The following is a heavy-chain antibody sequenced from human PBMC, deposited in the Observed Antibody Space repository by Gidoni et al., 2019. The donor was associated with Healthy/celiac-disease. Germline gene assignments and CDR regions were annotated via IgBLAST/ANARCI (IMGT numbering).Heavy chain of an antibody. CDR2: LSWNSGSI. CDR3: AKDRYQLLQGGWFDP. V-gene: IGHV3-9*01. J-gene: IGHJ5*02. Sequence: EVQLVESGGGLVQPGRSLRLSCAASGFTFDDYAMHWVRQAPGKGLELVSGLSWNSGSIGYADSVKGRVTISRDNDKNSLYLQMNSLRAEDTALYYCAKDRYQLLQGGWFDPWGQGTLVTVSS. D-gene: IGHD2-2*01. CDR1: GFTFDDYA.